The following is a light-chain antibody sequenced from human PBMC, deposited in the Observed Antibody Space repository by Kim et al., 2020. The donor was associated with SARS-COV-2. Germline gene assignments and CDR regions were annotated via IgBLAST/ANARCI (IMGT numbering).Light chain of an antibody. CDR2: EVN. V-gene: IGLV2-14*01. CDR3: SSYSRMTTYAV. CDR1: SSDVGYTNY. Sequence: QSALTQPASVSGSPGQSITISCTGTSSDVGYTNYVSWYQHHPAKAPKLIFYEVNNRPSGIPNRFSGSKSGKTASLTISGLQAEDEADYYCSSYSRMTTYAVLGGGTQRPSS. J-gene: IGLJ7*01.